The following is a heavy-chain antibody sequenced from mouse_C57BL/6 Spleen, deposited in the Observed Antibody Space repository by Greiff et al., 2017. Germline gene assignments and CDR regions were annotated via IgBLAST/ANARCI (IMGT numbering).Heavy chain of an antibody. J-gene: IGHJ2*01. V-gene: IGHV1-81*01. CDR2: IYPRSGNT. D-gene: IGHD1-1*01. Sequence: QVQLQQSGAELARPGASVKLSCKASGYTFTSYGISWVKQRTGQGLEWIGEIYPRSGNTYYNEKFKGKATLTADKSSSTAYMELRSLTSEDSAVYFCARRGTTVVATDYFDDWGQGTTLTVSS. CDR1: GYTFTSYG. CDR3: ARRGTTVVATDYFDD.